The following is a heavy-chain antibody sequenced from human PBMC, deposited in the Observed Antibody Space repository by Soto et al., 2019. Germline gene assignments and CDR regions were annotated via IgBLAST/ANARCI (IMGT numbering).Heavy chain of an antibody. CDR1: GGTFSSYS. Sequence: SVKVSCKASGGTFSSYSISWVRQAPGQGLEWMGGIIPIFGTANYAQKFQGRVTITADESTSTAYMELSRLRSEDTAVYYCARESGYYDILTGYYKPYYYYGMDVWGQGTTVTVSS. CDR2: IIPIFGTA. V-gene: IGHV1-69*13. J-gene: IGHJ6*02. CDR3: ARESGYYDILTGYYKPYYYYGMDV. D-gene: IGHD3-9*01.